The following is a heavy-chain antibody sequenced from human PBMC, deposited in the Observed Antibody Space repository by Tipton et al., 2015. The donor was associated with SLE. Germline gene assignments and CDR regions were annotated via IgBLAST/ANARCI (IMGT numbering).Heavy chain of an antibody. Sequence: TLSLTCPVSGASITSSGYYWGWFRQPPGKGLEWIGTIYYSGSTHYTPSLQSRVTISVDTPKNQFSLRLSSVTAADTAVYYCARGDDIDYFDYWGQGTLVTVSS. CDR3: ARGDDIDYFDY. J-gene: IGHJ4*02. V-gene: IGHV4-39*07. D-gene: IGHD1-1*01. CDR2: IYYSGST. CDR1: GASITSSGYY.